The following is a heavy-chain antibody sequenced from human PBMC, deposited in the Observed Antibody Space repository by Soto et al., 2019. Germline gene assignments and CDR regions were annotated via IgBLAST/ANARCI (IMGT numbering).Heavy chain of an antibody. V-gene: IGHV3-74*01. D-gene: IGHD3-22*01. CDR1: GFTFSSYW. J-gene: IGHJ4*02. CDR2: ITSDGSRS. CDR3: ARDYDSSGYHSTY. Sequence: GGSLRLSCAASGFTFSSYWMHWVRQVPGKGLMWVSRITSDGSRSIYADSVKGRFTISRDNAKNTLFLQMNSLRAEDTAVYYCARDYDSSGYHSTYWGRGTLVTVSS.